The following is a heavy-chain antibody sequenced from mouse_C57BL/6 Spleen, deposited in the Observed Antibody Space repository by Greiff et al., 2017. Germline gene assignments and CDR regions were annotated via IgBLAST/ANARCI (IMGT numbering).Heavy chain of an antibody. V-gene: IGHV1-26*01. J-gene: IGHJ2*01. CDR3: ARSEDSNYEDFDY. D-gene: IGHD2-5*01. CDR1: GYPFTDYY. Sequence: VQLQQSGPELVKPGASVKISCKASGYPFTDYYLNWVKQSHGKSLEWFGDINTHNGGTSYNQKFKGKATLTVDQSSSTAYMELRSLTSEDSAVYYGARSEDSNYEDFDYWGQGTTLTVSS. CDR2: INTHNGGT.